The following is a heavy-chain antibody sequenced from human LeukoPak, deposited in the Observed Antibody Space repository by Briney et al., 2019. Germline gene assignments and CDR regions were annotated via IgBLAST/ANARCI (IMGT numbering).Heavy chain of an antibody. D-gene: IGHD4-11*01. CDR2: INTKTGNS. V-gene: IGHV7-4-1*02. CDR1: GYRLTSYA. CDR3: ARDVLPRRMTTNAFDI. Sequence: GASVKVSCKASGYRLTSYAMNWVRQAPGQGLEWMGWINTKTGNSTYAQGFTGRFVFSLDTSVSTAYLQISSLKAEDTAVYYCARDVLPRRMTTNAFDIWGQGTMVTVSS. J-gene: IGHJ3*02.